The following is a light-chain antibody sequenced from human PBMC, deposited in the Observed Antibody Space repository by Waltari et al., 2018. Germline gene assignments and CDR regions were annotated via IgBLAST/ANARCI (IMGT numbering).Light chain of an antibody. V-gene: IGKV1-39*01. J-gene: IGKJ4*01. CDR1: QSISDY. Sequence: IQMTQSPSSLSASVGGRVTITCRARQSISDYLNWYQQKPGEAPQLLIYGASSLQRGVPSRFSGSGLGTDFTLTISSLQPEDFATYYCQQSYTTPPTFGGGTKVEIK. CDR2: GAS. CDR3: QQSYTTPPT.